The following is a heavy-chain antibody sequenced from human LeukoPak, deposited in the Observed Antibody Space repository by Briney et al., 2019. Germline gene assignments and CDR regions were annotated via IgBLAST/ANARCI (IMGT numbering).Heavy chain of an antibody. J-gene: IGHJ4*02. V-gene: IGHV4-59*01. CDR1: GGSISSYY. CDR2: IYYSGST. Sequence: PSETLSLTCTVSGGSISSYYWSWIRQPPGKGLEWIWYIYYSGSTNYNPSLKSRVTISVDTSKNQFSLKLSSVTAADTAVYYCARGHRTGGVVDYWGQGTLVTVSS. D-gene: IGHD1-1*01. CDR3: ARGHRTGGVVDY.